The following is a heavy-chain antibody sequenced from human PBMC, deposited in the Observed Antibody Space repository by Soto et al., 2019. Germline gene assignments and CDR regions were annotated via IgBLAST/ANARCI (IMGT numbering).Heavy chain of an antibody. Sequence: GSLRLSCVSSGFTFISSFMGWVRQAPGKGLEWVANINQDGGGTYYVDSVEGRFTISRDNAKDSLYLQMNSLRGEDTAVYYCARYFRGSGRYFFDYWGQGTLVTVSS. J-gene: IGHJ4*02. CDR2: INQDGGGT. CDR1: GFTFISSF. CDR3: ARYFRGSGRYFFDY. D-gene: IGHD6-19*01. V-gene: IGHV3-7*03.